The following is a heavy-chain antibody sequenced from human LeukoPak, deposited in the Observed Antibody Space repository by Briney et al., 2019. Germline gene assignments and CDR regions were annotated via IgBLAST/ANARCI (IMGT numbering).Heavy chain of an antibody. V-gene: IGHV4-39*01. D-gene: IGHD3-10*01. J-gene: IGHJ4*02. CDR1: GGSISSSSYY. CDR2: IYYSGST. CDR3: ASRRGPTPNPLN. Sequence: SETLSLTCTVSGGSISSSSYYWGWIRQPPGKGLEWIGSIYYSGSTYYNPSLKSRVTISVDTSKNQFSLKLSSVTAADTAVYYCASRRGPTPNPLNWGQGTLVTVSS.